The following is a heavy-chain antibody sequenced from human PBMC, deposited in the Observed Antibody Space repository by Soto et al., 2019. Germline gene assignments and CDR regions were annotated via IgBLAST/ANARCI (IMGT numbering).Heavy chain of an antibody. V-gene: IGHV3-23*01. J-gene: IGHJ5*02. Sequence: PGGSLRLSCAASGSTFSSIAMIWVRHAPGKGLEWVSSIGGSGGGITYADSMKGRFTISRDNSKNTLYLQINSLRADDTAVYYCATYQNWGWASWGQGTLVTVSS. CDR2: IGGSGGGI. CDR3: ATYQNWGWAS. D-gene: IGHD7-27*01. CDR1: GSTFSSIA.